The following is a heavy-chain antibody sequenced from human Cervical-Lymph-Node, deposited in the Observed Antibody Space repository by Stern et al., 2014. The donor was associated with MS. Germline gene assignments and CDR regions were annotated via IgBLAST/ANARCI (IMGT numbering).Heavy chain of an antibody. CDR3: ARGELKEGLVRGMDV. Sequence: VQLVESGAEVKKPWSSVKVSCKASGGTFSSYAISWVRQAPGQGLGWMGGGILIFGTANYAQKFQGRVTITADESTSTAYMELSSLRSEDTAVYYCARGELKEGLVRGMDVWGQGTTVTVSS. D-gene: IGHD1-26*01. J-gene: IGHJ6*02. V-gene: IGHV1-69*01. CDR1: GGTFSSYA. CDR2: GILIFGTA.